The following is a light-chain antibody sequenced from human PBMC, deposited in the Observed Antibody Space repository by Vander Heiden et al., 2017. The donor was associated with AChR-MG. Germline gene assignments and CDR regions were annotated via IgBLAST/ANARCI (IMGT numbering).Light chain of an antibody. Sequence: EIVLTQSPGTLSLSPGERATLSCRTSQYVSRNYLAWYQQKPGQAPRLLIYASSTRATGIPDRFSGSGSGTDFTLIISRLELEDSAVYYCQQYGSSPLFVFGPGTKVEI. CDR2: ASS. CDR3: QQYGSSPLFV. CDR1: QYVSRNY. V-gene: IGKV3-20*01. J-gene: IGKJ3*01.